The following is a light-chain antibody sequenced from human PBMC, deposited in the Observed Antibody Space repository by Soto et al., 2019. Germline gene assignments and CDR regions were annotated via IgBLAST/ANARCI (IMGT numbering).Light chain of an antibody. CDR2: AAS. V-gene: IGKV1-39*01. CDR1: QSISNS. CDR3: QQTYSLSRVT. Sequence: DIPLTQSPSSLSASVGDRVSITCRASQSISNSLNWYQQKPGKAPKVLIYAASNLQSGVPARFSGSGSGTDFTLTISSLQPEDFATYFCQQTYSLSRVTFGPGTNVDLK. J-gene: IGKJ3*01.